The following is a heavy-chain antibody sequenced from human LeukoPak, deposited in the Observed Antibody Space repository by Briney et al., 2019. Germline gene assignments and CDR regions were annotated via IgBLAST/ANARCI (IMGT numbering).Heavy chain of an antibody. J-gene: IGHJ5*02. CDR3: AKDQDSMVRGIIWMNNWFDP. D-gene: IGHD3-10*01. CDR2: LSGSGDTT. V-gene: IGHV3-23*01. CDR1: GFTFSDYY. Sequence: GGSLRLSCAASGFTFSDYYMSWVRQAPGKGLEWVSALSGSGDTTYYADSVKGRFTISRDNSKNTLYLQMNSLRAEDTAVYYCAKDQDSMVRGIIWMNNWFDPWGQGTLVTVSS.